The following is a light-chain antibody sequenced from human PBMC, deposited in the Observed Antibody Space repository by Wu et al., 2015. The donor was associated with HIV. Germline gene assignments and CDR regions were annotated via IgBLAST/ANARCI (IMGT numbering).Light chain of an antibody. J-gene: IGKJ4*01. CDR2: GAS. Sequence: EIVMTQSPATLSVSPGVRATLSCRASQSVNSHLAWYQQKPGQAPRLLISGASTRATGIPVRFSGSGSGTEFTLTISSLQSGDFAVYYCQQYKNWPLTFGGGTKVEIK. CDR1: QSVNSH. CDR3: QQYKNWPLT. V-gene: IGKV3-15*01.